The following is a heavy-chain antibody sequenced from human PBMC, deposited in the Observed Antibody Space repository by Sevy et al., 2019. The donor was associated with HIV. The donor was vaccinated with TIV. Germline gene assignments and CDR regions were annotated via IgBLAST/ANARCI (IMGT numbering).Heavy chain of an antibody. CDR2: INPGNGNT. D-gene: IGHD1-26*01. J-gene: IGHJ4*02. CDR1: GYTFTAYT. V-gene: IGHV1-3*01. Sequence: ASVKVSCKASGYTFTAYTVHWVRQAPGQGLEWMGWINPGNGNTKYSQKFQGRVAITGDTSASPAYMELSSLRSEDTAVFYCARGGVVGATGSDYWGQGTLVTVSS. CDR3: ARGGVVGATGSDY.